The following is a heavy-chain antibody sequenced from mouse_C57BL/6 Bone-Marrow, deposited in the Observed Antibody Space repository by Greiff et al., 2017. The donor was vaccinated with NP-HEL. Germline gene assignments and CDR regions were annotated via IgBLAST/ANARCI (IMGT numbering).Heavy chain of an antibody. J-gene: IGHJ2*01. CDR1: GYSITSGYY. Sequence: ESGPGLVKPSQSLSLTCSVTGYSITSGYYWNWIRQFPGNKLEWMGYISYDGSNNYNPSLKNRISITRDTSKNQFFLKLNSVTTEDTATYYCARGAYYSNYDYFDYWGQGTTLTVSS. CDR2: ISYDGSN. D-gene: IGHD2-5*01. V-gene: IGHV3-6*01. CDR3: ARGAYYSNYDYFDY.